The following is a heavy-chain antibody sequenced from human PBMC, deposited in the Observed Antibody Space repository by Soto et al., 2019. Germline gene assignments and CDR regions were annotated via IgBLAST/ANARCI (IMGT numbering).Heavy chain of an antibody. V-gene: IGHV3-30-3*01. CDR1: GFTFSSYA. D-gene: IGHD3-22*01. J-gene: IGHJ6*02. CDR3: ARDLHDSQDMDV. CDR2: ISYDGSNK. Sequence: PVGSLRLSCAASGFTFSSYAMHWVRQAPGKGPEWVAVISYDGSNKYYADSVKGRFTISRDNSKNTLYLQMNSLRAEDTAVYYCARDLHDSQDMDVWGQGTTVTVSS.